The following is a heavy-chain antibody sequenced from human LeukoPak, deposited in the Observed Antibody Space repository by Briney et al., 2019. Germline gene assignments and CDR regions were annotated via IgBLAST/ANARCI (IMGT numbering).Heavy chain of an antibody. CDR3: ARAGYLSADSPPGEFDY. Sequence: ASVKVSCKASGGTFSSYAISWVRQAPGQGLEWMGGIIPIFGTANYAQKFQGRVTITADESTSTAYMELSSLRSEDTAAYYCARAGYLSADSPPGEFDYWGQGTLVTVSS. CDR2: IIPIFGTA. CDR1: GGTFSSYA. V-gene: IGHV1-69*01. D-gene: IGHD6-13*01. J-gene: IGHJ4*02.